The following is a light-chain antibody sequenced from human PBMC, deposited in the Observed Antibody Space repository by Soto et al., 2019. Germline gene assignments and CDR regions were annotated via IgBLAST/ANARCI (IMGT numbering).Light chain of an antibody. CDR1: SSNIGAGYD. V-gene: IGLV1-40*01. CDR2: NNH. J-gene: IGLJ2*01. Sequence: QSVLTQPPSVSGAPGQSVTISCTGTSSNIGAGYDIHWYQQPPGTAPKLVIYNNHNRPSGVPDRFSGSKSGNTASLTVSELQAEDEADYYCSSYAGSNNYVVFGGGTKLTVL. CDR3: SSYAGSNNYVV.